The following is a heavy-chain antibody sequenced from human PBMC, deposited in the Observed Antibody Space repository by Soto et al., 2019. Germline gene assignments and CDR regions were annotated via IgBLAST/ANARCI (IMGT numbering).Heavy chain of an antibody. CDR3: ASGLYDFWPPGFPYDY. Sequence: GGSLRLSCAASGFTFSSYSVNCVSQAPGKGLERVSSSSSSSSYIYYADSVKGRFTISRDNAKNSLYLQMNSLRAEDTAVYYCASGLYDFWPPGFPYDYWGQGTLVTVCS. D-gene: IGHD3-3*01. CDR2: SSSSSSYI. V-gene: IGHV3-21*01. CDR1: GFTFSSYS. J-gene: IGHJ4*02.